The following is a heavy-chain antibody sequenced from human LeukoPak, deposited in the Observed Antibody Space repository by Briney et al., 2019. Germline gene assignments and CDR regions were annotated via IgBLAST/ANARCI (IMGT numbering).Heavy chain of an antibody. V-gene: IGHV3-23*01. CDR2: ISVSGDST. CDR1: GFTFKSYA. Sequence: PGGSLRLSCAASGFTFKSYAMSWVRQAPGKGLDWVSAISVSGDSTYYADSVKGRFTISRDNSKNTLYLQMNSLRAEDTAVYYCAKLLNTRPRASFDYWGQGTLVTVSS. J-gene: IGHJ4*02. CDR3: AKLLNTRPRASFDY.